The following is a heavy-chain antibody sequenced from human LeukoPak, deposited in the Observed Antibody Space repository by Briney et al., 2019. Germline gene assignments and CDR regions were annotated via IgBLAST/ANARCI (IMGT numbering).Heavy chain of an antibody. CDR1: GGSISSGSYY. J-gene: IGHJ4*02. CDR3: AKDEGWFASLRWAY. D-gene: IGHD3-10*01. V-gene: IGHV4-61*02. Sequence: SETLSLTCTVSGGSISSGSYYWSWIRQPAGKGLEWIGRIYTSGSTNYNPSLKSRVTISVDTSKNQFSLKLSSVTAADTAVYYCAKDEGWFASLRWAYWGQGTLVTVSS. CDR2: IYTSGST.